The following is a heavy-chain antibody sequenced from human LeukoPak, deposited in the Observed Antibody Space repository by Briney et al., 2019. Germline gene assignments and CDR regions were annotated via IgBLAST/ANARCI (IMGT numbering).Heavy chain of an antibody. D-gene: IGHD4-17*01. CDR3: AKADYGDYEGICFDY. V-gene: IGHV3-23*01. CDR2: ISGSGGST. CDR1: GFTFSSYA. J-gene: IGHJ4*02. Sequence: GGSLRLSCAASGFTFSSYAMSWVRQAPGKGLEWVSAISGSGGSTYYADSVKGRFTISRDNSKSTLYLQMNSLRAEDTAVYYCAKADYGDYEGICFDYWGQGTLVTVSS.